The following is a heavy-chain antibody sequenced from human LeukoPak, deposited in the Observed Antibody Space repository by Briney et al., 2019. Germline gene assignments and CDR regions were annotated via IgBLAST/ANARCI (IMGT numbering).Heavy chain of an antibody. CDR2: IWYDGSNK. CDR1: GFTFSSYG. CDR3: ARALQWAGGGYFDY. Sequence: GGSLRLPCAASGFTFSSYGMHWVRQAPGKGLEWVAVIWYDGSNKYYADSEKGRFTISRDNSKNTLYLQMNSLRAEDTAVYYCARALQWAGGGYFDYWGQGTLVTVSS. D-gene: IGHD1-26*01. J-gene: IGHJ4*02. V-gene: IGHV3-33*01.